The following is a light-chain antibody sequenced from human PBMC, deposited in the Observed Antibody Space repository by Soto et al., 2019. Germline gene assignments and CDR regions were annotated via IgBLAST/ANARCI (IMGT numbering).Light chain of an antibody. CDR2: DVS. CDR1: SSDVGGYNY. J-gene: IGLJ1*01. Sequence: QSVLAQPASVSGSPGQSITISCTGTSSDVGGYNYVSWYQQHPGKAPKLMIYDVSNRPSGVSNRFSGSKSGNTASLTISGLQAEDEADYYCGSYTSSSTWVFGTGTKVTV. CDR3: GSYTSSSTWV. V-gene: IGLV2-14*01.